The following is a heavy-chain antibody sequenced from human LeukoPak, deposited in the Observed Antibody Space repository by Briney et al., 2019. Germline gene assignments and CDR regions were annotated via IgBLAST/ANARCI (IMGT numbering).Heavy chain of an antibody. D-gene: IGHD5-12*01. J-gene: IGHJ4*02. CDR3: ARDYGYGVTVMISDDY. Sequence: ASVTLSFKSSVYTFNSYGITWVRHAPAHGHERMWFISVYNGNTNYTQKLQSRVTMTTDTSTSTAYMELRSLRSDDTAMYYCARDYGYGVTVMISDDYWGQGTLVTVSS. V-gene: IGHV1-18*01. CDR1: VYTFNSYG. CDR2: ISVYNGNT.